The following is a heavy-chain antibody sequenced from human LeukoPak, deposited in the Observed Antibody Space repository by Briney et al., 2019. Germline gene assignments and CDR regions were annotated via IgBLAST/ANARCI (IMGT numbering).Heavy chain of an antibody. CDR2: TYYSGST. V-gene: IGHV4-59*01. Sequence: PSETLSLTCTVSGGSISSYYWSWIRQPPGKGLEWIGYTYYSGSTNYNPSLKSRVTISVDTSKNQFSLKLGSVTAADTAVYYCARDHRVIGRFGESCFDYWGQGTLVTVSS. CDR1: GGSISSYY. D-gene: IGHD3-10*01. CDR3: ARDHRVIGRFGESCFDY. J-gene: IGHJ4*02.